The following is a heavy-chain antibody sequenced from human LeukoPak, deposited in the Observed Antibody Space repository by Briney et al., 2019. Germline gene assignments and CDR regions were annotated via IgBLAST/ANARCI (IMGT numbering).Heavy chain of an antibody. CDR1: GYTFTSYD. Sequence: GASVKVSCKASGYTFTSYDINWVRQATGQGLEWMGWMNPSSGNTGYAQKFQGRVTMTRNTSISTAYMELSSLRSEDTAVYYCARAVRGVIIKNYYYYMDVWGKGTTVTVSS. V-gene: IGHV1-8*01. CDR3: ARAVRGVIIKNYYYYMDV. CDR2: MNPSSGNT. J-gene: IGHJ6*03. D-gene: IGHD3-10*01.